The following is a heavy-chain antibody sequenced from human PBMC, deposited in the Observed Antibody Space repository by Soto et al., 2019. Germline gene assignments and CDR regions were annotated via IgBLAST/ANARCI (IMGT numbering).Heavy chain of an antibody. Sequence: PGGSLRLSCAASGVTFTSYTMNWVRQAPGKGLEWVSSITGTTRYIYYADSMRGRFTVSRDNAKNTLYLQMNSLSAEDTAVYYCARESEDLTSIFDYWGQGTRVTVSS. J-gene: IGHJ4*02. CDR1: GVTFTSYT. CDR3: ARESEDLTSIFDY. CDR2: ITGTTRYI. V-gene: IGHV3-21*01.